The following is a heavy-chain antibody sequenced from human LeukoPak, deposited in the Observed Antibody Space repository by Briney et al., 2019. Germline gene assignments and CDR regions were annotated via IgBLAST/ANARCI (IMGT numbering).Heavy chain of an antibody. CDR2: IKQDGSEK. CDR1: GLTFTSYW. Sequence: GGSLRLSCAASGLTFTSYWMSWVRQAPGKGLEWVSIIKQDGSEKYYVASVKGRFTTSRKNPKTSLYLKMNSLRAEDTAVYYCARSGYSSSWCNYCGQGTLVTVSS. J-gene: IGHJ4*02. V-gene: IGHV3-7*01. CDR3: ARSGYSSSWCNY. D-gene: IGHD6-13*01.